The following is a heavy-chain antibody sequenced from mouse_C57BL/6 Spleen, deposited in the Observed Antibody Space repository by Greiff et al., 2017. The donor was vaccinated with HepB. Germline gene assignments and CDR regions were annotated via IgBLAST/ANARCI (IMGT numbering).Heavy chain of an antibody. CDR2: INPSNGGT. Sequence: VKLQQPGTELVKPGASVKLSCKASGYTFTSYWMHWVKQRPGQGLEWIGNINPSNGGTNYNEKFKSKATLTVDKSSSTAYMQLSSLTSEDSAVYYCARDTMVTTSWFAYWGQGTLVTVSA. V-gene: IGHV1-53*01. J-gene: IGHJ3*01. CDR3: ARDTMVTTSWFAY. D-gene: IGHD2-1*01. CDR1: GYTFTSYW.